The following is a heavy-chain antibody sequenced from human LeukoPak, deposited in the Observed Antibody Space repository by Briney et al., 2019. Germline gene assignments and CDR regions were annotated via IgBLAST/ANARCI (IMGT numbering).Heavy chain of an antibody. CDR2: IRSKAYGGTT. J-gene: IGHJ6*03. D-gene: IGHD3-10*01. V-gene: IGHV3-49*03. CDR3: TRDISGPPRAPFHYYYYMDV. Sequence: GGSLRLSCTASGFTFGDYAMSWFRQAPGKGLEWVGFIRSKAYGGTTEYAASVKGRFTISRDDSKSIAYLQMNSLKTEDTAVYYCTRDISGPPRAPFHYYYYMDVWGKGTTVTVSS. CDR1: GFTFGDYA.